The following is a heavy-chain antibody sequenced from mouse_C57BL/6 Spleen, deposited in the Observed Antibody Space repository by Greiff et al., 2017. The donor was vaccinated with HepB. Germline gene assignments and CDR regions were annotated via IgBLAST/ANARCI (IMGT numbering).Heavy chain of an antibody. J-gene: IGHJ4*01. CDR1: GYAFSSSW. CDR3: ARGIYYDDYYAMDY. V-gene: IGHV1-82*01. D-gene: IGHD2-4*01. Sequence: QVQLKQSGPELVKPGASVKISCKASGYAFSSSWMNWVKQRPGKGLEWIGRIYPGDGDTNYNGKFKGKATLTADKSSSTAYMQLSSLTSADSAVYFCARGIYYDDYYAMDYWGQGTSVTVSS. CDR2: IYPGDGDT.